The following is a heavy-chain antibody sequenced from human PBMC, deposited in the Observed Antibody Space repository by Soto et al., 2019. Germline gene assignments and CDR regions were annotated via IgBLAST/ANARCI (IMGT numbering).Heavy chain of an antibody. CDR1: GYTFTGYY. J-gene: IGHJ3*02. CDR2: INPNSGGT. CDR3: ARQIGGITGTTDAFDI. V-gene: IGHV1-2*04. D-gene: IGHD1-7*01. Sequence: ASVKVSCKASGYTFTGYYMHWVRQAPGQGLEWMGWINPNSGGTNYAQKFQGWVTMTRDTSISTAYMELSRLRSDDTAVYYCARQIGGITGTTDAFDIWGQGTMVTVSS.